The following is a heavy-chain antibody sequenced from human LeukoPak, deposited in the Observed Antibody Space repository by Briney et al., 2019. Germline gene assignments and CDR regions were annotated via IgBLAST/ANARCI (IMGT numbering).Heavy chain of an antibody. CDR2: INHRGDT. V-gene: IGHV4-34*01. CDR1: GGSFSVYH. Sequence: SETLSLTCAVYGGSFSVYHWSWIRQAPGKGLEWIAEINHRGDTNYNPSLKSRVTIAVDTSKKQLSLKLSSVTAADTAVYYCATRDVWGPGTTVTVSS. CDR3: ATRDV. J-gene: IGHJ6*02.